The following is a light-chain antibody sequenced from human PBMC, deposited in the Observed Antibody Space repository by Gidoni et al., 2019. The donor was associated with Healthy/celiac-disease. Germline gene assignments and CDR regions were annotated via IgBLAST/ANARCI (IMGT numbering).Light chain of an antibody. V-gene: IGKV1-8*01. CDR1: QGISSY. J-gene: IGKJ2*01. CDR2: AAS. CDR3: QQYYSYPYT. Sequence: AIRMTQSPSSFSASTGDRVTITCRASQGISSYLAWYQQQPGKAPKLLIYAASTWQSGVPSRFSGSGSGTDFTLTISCLQSEDFATYYCQQYYSYPYTFCQGTKLEIK.